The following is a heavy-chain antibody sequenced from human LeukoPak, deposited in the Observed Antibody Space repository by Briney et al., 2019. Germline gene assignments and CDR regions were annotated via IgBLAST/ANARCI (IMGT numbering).Heavy chain of an antibody. V-gene: IGHV4-39*01. CDR1: GGSISSSSYY. J-gene: IGHJ4*02. Sequence: SETLSLTCTVSGGSISSSSYYWGWIRQPPGKGLEWIGSIYYSGSTYYNPSLKSRVTISVDTSKNQFSLKLSSVTAADTAVYYCARQGGQLATFDYWGQGTLVTVFS. D-gene: IGHD6-6*01. CDR2: IYYSGST. CDR3: ARQGGQLATFDY.